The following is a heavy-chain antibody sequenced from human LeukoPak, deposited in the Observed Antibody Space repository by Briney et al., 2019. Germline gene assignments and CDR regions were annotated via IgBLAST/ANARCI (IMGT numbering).Heavy chain of an antibody. CDR1: GFTFSSYG. Sequence: GGSLRLSCAASGFTFSSYGMHWVRQAPGKGLEWVAVISYDGSNKYYADSVKGRFTISRDNSKNTLYLQMNSLRAEDTAVYYCAKDGGVVVVPAAGPGDYWGQGTLVTVSS. V-gene: IGHV3-30*18. D-gene: IGHD2-2*01. J-gene: IGHJ4*02. CDR3: AKDGGVVVVPAAGPGDY. CDR2: ISYDGSNK.